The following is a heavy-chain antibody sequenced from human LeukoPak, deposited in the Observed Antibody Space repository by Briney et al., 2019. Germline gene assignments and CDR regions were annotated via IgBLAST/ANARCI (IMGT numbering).Heavy chain of an antibody. CDR3: ASITESGSDY. CDR2: IYYSGST. D-gene: IGHD1-26*01. Sequence: SETLSLTCTVSGGSVSSGSYYWSWIRQPPGKGLEWIGYIYYSGSTNYNPFLKSRVTISVDTSKNQFSLKLSSVTAADTAVYYCASITESGSDYWGQGTLVTVSS. J-gene: IGHJ4*02. V-gene: IGHV4-61*01. CDR1: GGSVSSGSYY.